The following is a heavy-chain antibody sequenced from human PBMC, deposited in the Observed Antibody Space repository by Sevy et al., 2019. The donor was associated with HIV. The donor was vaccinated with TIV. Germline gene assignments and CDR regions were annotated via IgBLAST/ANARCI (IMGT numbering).Heavy chain of an antibody. CDR2: IYRSGST. Sequence: SETLSLTCAVSGYSISSGYYWGWIRQPPGKGLEWIGSIYRSGSTYYNPSLKSRVTISVDTSKNQFSLKLSSVTAADTAVYDCALGYYYYYGMDVWGQGTTVTVSS. CDR1: GYSISSGYY. V-gene: IGHV4-38-2*01. CDR3: ALGYYYYYGMDV. J-gene: IGHJ6*02.